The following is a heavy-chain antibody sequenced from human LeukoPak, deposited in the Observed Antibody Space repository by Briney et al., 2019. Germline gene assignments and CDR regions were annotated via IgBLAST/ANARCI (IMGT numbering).Heavy chain of an antibody. V-gene: IGHV4-59*12. D-gene: IGHD2-2*02. CDR3: ARGYCSSTSCYRRFDY. J-gene: IGHJ4*02. CDR2: IYYSGST. CDR1: GGPISGYY. Sequence: SETLSLTCTVSGGPISGYYWSWIRQPPGKGLEWIGYIYYSGSTNYNPSLKSRVTISGDTSKNQFSLKLSSVTAADTAVYYCARGYCSSTSCYRRFDYWGQGTLVTVSS.